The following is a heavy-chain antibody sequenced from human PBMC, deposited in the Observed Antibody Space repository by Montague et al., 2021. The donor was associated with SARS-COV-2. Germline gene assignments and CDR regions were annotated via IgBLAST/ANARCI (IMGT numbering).Heavy chain of an antibody. CDR2: IYYGGST. V-gene: IGHV4-39*07. D-gene: IGHD6-25*01. CDR3: ARVGRQQRERLSCVDV. J-gene: IGHJ6*02. CDR1: GGSISSSSYY. Sequence: SETLSLTCTVSGGSISSSSYYWGWIRQPPGKGLEWIGSIYYGGSTYYNPSLKSRVTISVDTSKNQFSLKLSSVTAADTAEYYCARVGRQQRERLSCVDVWGQGTTVTVSS.